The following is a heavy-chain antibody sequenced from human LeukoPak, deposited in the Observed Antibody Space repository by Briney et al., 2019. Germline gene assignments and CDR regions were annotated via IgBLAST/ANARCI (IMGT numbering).Heavy chain of an antibody. Sequence: AGGSLRLSCAASGFTFSSYWMSWVRQAPGKGLEWVAVIWYDGSNKYYADSVKGRFTISRDNSKNTLYLQMNSLRAEDTAVYYCAREGYYGFPFDYWGQGTLVTVSS. CDR3: AREGYYGFPFDY. V-gene: IGHV3-33*08. CDR2: IWYDGSNK. J-gene: IGHJ4*02. D-gene: IGHD3-10*01. CDR1: GFTFSSYW.